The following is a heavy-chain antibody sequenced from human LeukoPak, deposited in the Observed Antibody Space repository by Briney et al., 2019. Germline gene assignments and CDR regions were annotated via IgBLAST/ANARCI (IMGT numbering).Heavy chain of an antibody. J-gene: IGHJ4*02. CDR1: GFNFGNFW. CDR3: AKLLHWGTTYDY. D-gene: IGHD3-16*01. CDR2: VKGDGTNI. V-gene: IGHV3-7*01. Sequence: GGSLRLSCAASGFNFGNFWMSWIRQAPGRGLQWVATVKGDGTNIHYLDSVNGRFTISRDNARNLLFLQMSRLRAEDTAVYYCAKLLHWGTTYDYWGQGALVTVS.